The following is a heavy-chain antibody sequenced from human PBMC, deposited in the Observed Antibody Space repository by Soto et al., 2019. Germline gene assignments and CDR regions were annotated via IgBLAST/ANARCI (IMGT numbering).Heavy chain of an antibody. CDR3: ARQVVTARDFDY. Sequence: SETLSLTCTVSGGSISSGDYYWSWIRQPPGEGLEWIGYIYYSGSTYYNPSLKSRVTISVDTSKNQFSLKLSSVTAADTAVYYCARQVVTARDFDYWGQGTLVTVSS. CDR1: GGSISSGDYY. D-gene: IGHD2-21*02. V-gene: IGHV4-30-4*01. J-gene: IGHJ4*02. CDR2: IYYSGST.